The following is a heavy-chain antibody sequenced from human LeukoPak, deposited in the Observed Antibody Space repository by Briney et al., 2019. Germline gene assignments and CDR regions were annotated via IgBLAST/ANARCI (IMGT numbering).Heavy chain of an antibody. D-gene: IGHD4-23*01. V-gene: IGHV6-1*01. CDR3: ARVVLGGNSASYWYFDL. Sequence: SQTLSLTCAISGDSVSSNSAAWNWIRQSPSRGLEWLGRTYYRSKWYNDYAVSVKSRITINPDTSKNQFSLQLNSVTPEDTAVYYCARVVLGGNSASYWYFDLWGRGTLVTVSS. CDR2: TYYRSKWYN. J-gene: IGHJ2*01. CDR1: GDSVSSNSAA.